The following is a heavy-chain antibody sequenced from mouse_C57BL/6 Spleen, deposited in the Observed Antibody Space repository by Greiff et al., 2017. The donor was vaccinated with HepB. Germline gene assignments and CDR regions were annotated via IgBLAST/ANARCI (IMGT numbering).Heavy chain of an antibody. CDR1: GYAFNSSW. CDR3: ARGPPGAMDY. J-gene: IGHJ4*01. CDR2: IYPGDGDT. Sequence: QVQLQQSGPELVKPGASVKISCKASGYAFNSSWMNWVKQRPGKGLEWIGRIYPGDGDTNYNGKFKGKATLTADKSSSTAYMQLSSLTSEDSAVYFCARGPPGAMDYWGQGTSVTVSS. V-gene: IGHV1-82*01.